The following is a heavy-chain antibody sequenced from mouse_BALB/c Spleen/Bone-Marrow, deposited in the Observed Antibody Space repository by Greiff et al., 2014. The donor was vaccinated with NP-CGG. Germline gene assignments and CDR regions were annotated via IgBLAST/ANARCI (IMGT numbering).Heavy chain of an antibody. CDR1: GYTFTSHV. CDR3: ARDGDYDWFAY. Sequence: EVQLQQSGPELVKPGASVKMSCKASGYTFTSHVMHWVKQKPGQGLEWIGHINPYNDGTKYNEKFKGKATLTSDKSSSTAYMELSSLTSEGSAGYYCARDGDYDWFAYWGQGTLVTVSA. CDR2: INPYNDGT. J-gene: IGHJ3*01. D-gene: IGHD2-4*01. V-gene: IGHV1-14*01.